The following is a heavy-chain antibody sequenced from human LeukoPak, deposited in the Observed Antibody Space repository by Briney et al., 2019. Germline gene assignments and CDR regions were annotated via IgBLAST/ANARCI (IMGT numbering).Heavy chain of an antibody. V-gene: IGHV4-39*01. CDR2: IYYSGST. D-gene: IGHD2-2*01. J-gene: IGHJ4*02. Sequence: SGTLSLTCTVSGGSISSSSYYWGWIRQPPGKGLEWIGSIYYSGSTYYNPSLKSRVTISVDTSKNQFSLKLSSVTAADTTVYYCARGRGQLPHDYWGQGTLVTVSS. CDR3: ARGRGQLPHDY. CDR1: GGSISSSSYY.